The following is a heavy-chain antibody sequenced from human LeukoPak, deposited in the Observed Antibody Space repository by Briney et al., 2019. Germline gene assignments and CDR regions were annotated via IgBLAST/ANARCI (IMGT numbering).Heavy chain of an antibody. CDR1: GVTFSKYW. CDR3: GRGRSMND. CDR2: IAEDGSEK. J-gene: IGHJ4*02. Sequence: AGTLRLSCEASGVTFSKYWLSWVRQPPGKGLECVANIAEDGSEKYYVDSVKGRITISRDNAKNTLYLQMNSLRVDDTAVYYCGRGRSMNDWGQGTLVTVSS. D-gene: IGHD5-24*01. V-gene: IGHV3-7*01.